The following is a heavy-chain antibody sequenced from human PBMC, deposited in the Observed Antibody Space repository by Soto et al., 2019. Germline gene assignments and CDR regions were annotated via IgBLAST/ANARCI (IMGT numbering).Heavy chain of an antibody. D-gene: IGHD6-19*01. Sequence: ASVKVSCKASGYTFTSYYMHWVRQAPGQGLEWMGIINPSGGSTSYAQKFQGRVTMTRDTSTSTVYMELSSLRSEDTAVYYCARVRRGTAVLNWFDPWGQGTLVTVSS. CDR2: INPSGGST. CDR3: ARVRRGTAVLNWFDP. J-gene: IGHJ5*02. V-gene: IGHV1-46*01. CDR1: GYTFTSYY.